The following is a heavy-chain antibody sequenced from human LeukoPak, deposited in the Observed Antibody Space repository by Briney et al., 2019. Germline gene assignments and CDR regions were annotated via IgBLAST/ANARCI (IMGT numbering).Heavy chain of an antibody. J-gene: IGHJ6*03. V-gene: IGHV1-2*02. D-gene: IGHD6-13*01. CDR3: ARDIAAQGYYYYYMDV. Sequence: ASVKVSCKASGYTFTGYYMHWVRQAPGQRLEWMGWINPNSGGTNYAQKLQGRVTMTRDTSISTAYMELSRLRSDDTAVYYCARDIAAQGYYYYYMDVWGKGTTVTVSS. CDR1: GYTFTGYY. CDR2: INPNSGGT.